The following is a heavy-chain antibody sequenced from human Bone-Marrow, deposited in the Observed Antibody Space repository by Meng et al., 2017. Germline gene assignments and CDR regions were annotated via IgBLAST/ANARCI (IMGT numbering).Heavy chain of an antibody. D-gene: IGHD1-7*01. CDR1: GGSISSSSYY. CDR3: ARENWNYNYYYYYGMDV. Sequence: SETLSLTCTVSGGSISSSSYYWGWIRQPPGKGLEWIGYIYYSGSTNYNPSLKSRVTISVDTSKNQFSLKLSSVTAADTAVYYCARENWNYNYYYYYGMDVWGQGTTVTVSS. CDR2: IYYSGST. V-gene: IGHV4-61*01. J-gene: IGHJ6*02.